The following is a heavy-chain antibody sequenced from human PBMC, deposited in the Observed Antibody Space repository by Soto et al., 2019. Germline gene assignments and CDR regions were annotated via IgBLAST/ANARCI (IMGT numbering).Heavy chain of an antibody. J-gene: IGHJ5*02. CDR1: GGSISSYY. Sequence: ETLSLTCTVSGGSISSYYWSWIRQPPGKGLEWIGYIYYSGSTNYNPSLKSRVTISVDTSKNQFSLKLSSVTAADTAVYYCAGGLDYGGNSEGNWFDPWGQGTLVTVSS. V-gene: IGHV4-59*01. CDR3: AGGLDYGGNSEGNWFDP. CDR2: IYYSGST. D-gene: IGHD4-17*01.